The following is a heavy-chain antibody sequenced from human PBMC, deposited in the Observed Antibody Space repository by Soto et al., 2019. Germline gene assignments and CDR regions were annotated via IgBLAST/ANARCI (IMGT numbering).Heavy chain of an antibody. V-gene: IGHV4-31*03. CDR2: IYDSETT. D-gene: IGHD2-8*01. Sequence: QVQLQESGPGLVMPSQTLSLTCTVSGDSVSSGGYYWNWIRQHPGRGLGWLGYIYDSETTYYNPSLETRLSISVDASKNQFSLKVTSVTPADTAVYYCARENFGVIIHDAFDLWGQGTMATVSS. CDR1: GDSVSSGGYY. J-gene: IGHJ3*01. CDR3: ARENFGVIIHDAFDL.